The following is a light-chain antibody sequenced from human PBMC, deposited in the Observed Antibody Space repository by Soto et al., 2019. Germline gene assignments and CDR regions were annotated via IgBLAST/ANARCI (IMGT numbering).Light chain of an antibody. CDR2: DAS. CDR3: QQYSNWPRT. CDR1: QSLSSN. J-gene: IGKJ5*01. Sequence: IVLTQSPATLSVSPGERATLSCRASQSLSSNLAWYQQKPGQAPRLLIYDASTRATGIPARFSGSGSGTEFTLTISSLQSEDFAFYYCQQYSNWPRTFGQGTRLEIK. V-gene: IGKV3-15*01.